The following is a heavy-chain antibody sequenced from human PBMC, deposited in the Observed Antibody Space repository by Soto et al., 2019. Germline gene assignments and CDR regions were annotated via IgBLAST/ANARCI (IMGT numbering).Heavy chain of an antibody. CDR3: ATWHEREHAYDV. V-gene: IGHV3-53*01. J-gene: IGHJ3*01. Sequence: DVQLVESGGGLMQPGESLRLSCAAYGLTVSGKKYVAWVRQAPGKGLEWVSALYDVDGSFYADSVKGRFTTSSDSSKTTVYLQMSGLRPDDTAVYYCATWHEREHAYDVWGQGTTVTVSS. CDR1: GLTVSGKKY. CDR2: LYDVDGS. D-gene: IGHD1-1*01.